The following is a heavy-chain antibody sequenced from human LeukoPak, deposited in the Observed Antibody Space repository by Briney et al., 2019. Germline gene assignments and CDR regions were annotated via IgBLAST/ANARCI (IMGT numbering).Heavy chain of an antibody. J-gene: IGHJ2*01. CDR1: GGSISSGGYY. CDR2: IYYSGST. Sequence: SETLSLTCTVSGGSISSGGYYWSWIRQHPGKGLEWIGYIYYSGSTYYNPSLKSRVTISVDTSKNQFSLKLSSVTAADTAVYYCAKGEPTDWYFDLWGRGTLVTVSS. V-gene: IGHV4-31*03. CDR3: AKGEPTDWYFDL.